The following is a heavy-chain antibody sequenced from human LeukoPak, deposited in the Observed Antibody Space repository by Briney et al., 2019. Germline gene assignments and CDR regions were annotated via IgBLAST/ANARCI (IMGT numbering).Heavy chain of an antibody. D-gene: IGHD5-18*01. Sequence: SETLSLTCAVYGGSFSGYYWIWIRQPPGKGPEWIGEINRSGSTTYNPSLKSRVTISLDTSKNQFSLKLSPVTAADTAVYYCASSLVRADMVTGIDYWGQGTLVTVSS. CDR2: INRSGST. J-gene: IGHJ4*02. CDR3: ASSLVRADMVTGIDY. CDR1: GGSFSGYY. V-gene: IGHV4-34*01.